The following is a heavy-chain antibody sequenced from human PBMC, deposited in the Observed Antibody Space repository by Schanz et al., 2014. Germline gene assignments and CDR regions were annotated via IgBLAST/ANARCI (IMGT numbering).Heavy chain of an antibody. CDR2: ISYDGSKK. D-gene: IGHD6-19*01. CDR3: AKDLISGWSGFDY. V-gene: IGHV3-30*18. J-gene: IGHJ4*02. CDR1: GFMFSSYG. Sequence: QVQLVESGGGVVQPGRSLRLSCAASGFMFSSYGMHWVRQAPGKGLEWVGVISYDGSKKSYADSVKGRFTISRDNSKNTLYLLMNSLRAEDTAVYYCAKDLISGWSGFDYWGQGTLVTVSS.